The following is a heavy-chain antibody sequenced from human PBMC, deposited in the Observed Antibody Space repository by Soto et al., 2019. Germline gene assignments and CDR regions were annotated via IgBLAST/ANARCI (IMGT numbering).Heavy chain of an antibody. CDR1: GVTFTNDI. V-gene: IGHV1-69*04. Sequence: ASVKVSCKASGVTFTNDIITWVRQAPGQGLEWMGRIIPLLDIANYAQKFQGRVTITADKSTSTAYMELNSLRSEDTAVYYCVRDSPIGSTYSGYDGIDYWGQGTLVTVSS. CDR2: IIPLLDIA. D-gene: IGHD5-12*01. J-gene: IGHJ4*02. CDR3: VRDSPIGSTYSGYDGIDY.